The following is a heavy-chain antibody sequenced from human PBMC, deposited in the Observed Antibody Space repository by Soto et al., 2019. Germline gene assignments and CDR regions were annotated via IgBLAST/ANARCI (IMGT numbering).Heavy chain of an antibody. J-gene: IGHJ4*02. Sequence: QVQLVESGGGVVQPGRSLRLSCAASGFTFSSYGMHWVRQAPGKGLEWVAVISYDGSNKYYADSVKGRFTISRDNSKNTLYLQMNSLRAEDTAVYYCAKDQEQQLTGDYWGQGTLVTVSS. V-gene: IGHV3-30*18. CDR2: ISYDGSNK. D-gene: IGHD6-13*01. CDR3: AKDQEQQLTGDY. CDR1: GFTFSSYG.